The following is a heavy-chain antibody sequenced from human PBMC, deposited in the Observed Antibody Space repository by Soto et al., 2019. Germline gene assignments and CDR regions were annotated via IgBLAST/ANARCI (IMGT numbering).Heavy chain of an antibody. CDR2: IKRKTDGGTT. Sequence: GGSLRLSCAASGFTFSNAWMSWVRQAPGKGLEWVGRIKRKTDGGTTDYAAPVKGRFTISRDDSKNTLYLQMNSLKTEDAAVYSCTSGLRWELLQRDDAFDIWGQGTMVTVSS. D-gene: IGHD1-26*01. J-gene: IGHJ3*02. CDR3: TSGLRWELLQRDDAFDI. CDR1: GFTFSNAW. V-gene: IGHV3-15*01.